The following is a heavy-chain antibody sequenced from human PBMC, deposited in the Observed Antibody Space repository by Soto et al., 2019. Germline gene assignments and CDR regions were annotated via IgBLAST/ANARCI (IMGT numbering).Heavy chain of an antibody. CDR2: IIPILGIA. D-gene: IGHD3-3*01. CDR3: ARDSTVQYDFWSGHPKGAFDI. J-gene: IGHJ3*02. Sequence: ASVKVSCKASGGTFSSYTISWVRQAPGQGLEWMGRIIPILGIANYAQKFQGRVTITADKSTSTAYMELSSLRSEDTAVYYCARDSTVQYDFWSGHPKGAFDIWGQGTMVTVSS. CDR1: GGTFSSYT. V-gene: IGHV1-69*04.